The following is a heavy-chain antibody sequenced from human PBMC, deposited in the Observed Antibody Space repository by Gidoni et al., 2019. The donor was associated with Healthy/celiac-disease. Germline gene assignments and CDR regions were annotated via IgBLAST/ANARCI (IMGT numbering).Heavy chain of an antibody. CDR1: GVTFGDYA. J-gene: IGHJ4*02. CDR3: TSTGYSYGY. Sequence: EVQLVESGGGLVQPGRSLRLACTASGVTFGDYAMSWVRQAPGKGLEWVGFIRSKAYGGTTEYAASVKGRFTISRDDSKSIAYLQMNSLKTEDTAVYYCTSTGYSYGYWGQGTLVTVSS. V-gene: IGHV3-49*04. CDR2: IRSKAYGGTT. D-gene: IGHD5-18*01.